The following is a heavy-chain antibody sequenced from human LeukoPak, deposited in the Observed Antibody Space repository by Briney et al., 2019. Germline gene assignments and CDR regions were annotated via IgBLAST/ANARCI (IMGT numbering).Heavy chain of an antibody. CDR3: ATARGSGSFPDAFDI. D-gene: IGHD3-10*01. Sequence: ASVKVSCKVSGYTLTELSMHWVRQAPGKGLEWMGGFDPEDGETFYAQKFQGRVTMTEDTSTDTAYMELSSLRSEDTAVYYCATARGSGSFPDAFDIWGQGTMVTVSS. V-gene: IGHV1-24*01. J-gene: IGHJ3*02. CDR1: GYTLTELS. CDR2: FDPEDGET.